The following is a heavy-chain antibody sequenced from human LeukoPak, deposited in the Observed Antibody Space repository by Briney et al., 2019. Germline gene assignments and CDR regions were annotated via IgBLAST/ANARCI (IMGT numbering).Heavy chain of an antibody. D-gene: IGHD3-3*01. V-gene: IGHV4-61*01. CDR3: ARGFGYDFWSGIPPYFDY. J-gene: IGHJ4*02. Sequence: SETLSLTCTVSGGSVSSGSYYWSWIRQPPGKGLEWIGYIYYSGSTNYSPSLKSRVTISVDTSKNQFSLKLSSVTAADTAVYYCARGFGYDFWSGIPPYFDYWGQGTLVTVSS. CDR2: IYYSGST. CDR1: GGSVSSGSYY.